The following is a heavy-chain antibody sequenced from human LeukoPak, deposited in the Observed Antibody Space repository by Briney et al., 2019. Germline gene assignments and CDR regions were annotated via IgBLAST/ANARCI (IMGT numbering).Heavy chain of an antibody. D-gene: IGHD6-13*01. CDR2: IYGGGDT. CDR1: GFTVTDNY. V-gene: IGHV3-53*01. Sequence: GGSLRLSCAASGFTVTDNYMNWVRQSSGKALEWVSVIYGGGDTNYADSVKGRFIISRDTSKNTEYLQMNSLGAEDTAVYYCVREVVMPVAPSTIGTSGRPLYEYYGLDVWGQGTTVAVSS. CDR3: VREVVMPVAPSTIGTSGRPLYEYYGLDV. J-gene: IGHJ6*02.